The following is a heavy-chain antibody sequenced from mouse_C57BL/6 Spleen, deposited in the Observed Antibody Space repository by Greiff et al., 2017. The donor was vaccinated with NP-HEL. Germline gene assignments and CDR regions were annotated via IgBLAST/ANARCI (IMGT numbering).Heavy chain of an antibody. CDR2: IDPEDGET. CDR1: GFNIKDYY. D-gene: IGHD3-2*02. V-gene: IGHV14-2*01. J-gene: IGHJ3*01. Sequence: VQLQQSGAELVKPGASVKLSCTASGFNIKDYYMHWVKQRTEQGLEWIGRIDPEDGETKYAPKFPGKATITADTSSNTAYLQLSSLTAEDTAVYYCARRSAQAPFAYWGQGTLVTVSA. CDR3: ARRSAQAPFAY.